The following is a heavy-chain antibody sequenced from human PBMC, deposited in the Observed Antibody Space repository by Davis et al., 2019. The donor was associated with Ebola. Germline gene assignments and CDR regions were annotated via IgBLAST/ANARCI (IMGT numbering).Heavy chain of an antibody. CDR3: VREANAFDI. Sequence: GESLKISCAVSGLNLRSNQMHWVRQVPGRGLEWISHIDGPGTYIIYADSVRGRFTISRDDARNTVNLQMNGLRADDTAVYYCVREANAFDIWGQGTMVTVSS. V-gene: IGHV3-74*01. J-gene: IGHJ3*02. CDR1: GLNLRSNQ. CDR2: IDGPGTYI.